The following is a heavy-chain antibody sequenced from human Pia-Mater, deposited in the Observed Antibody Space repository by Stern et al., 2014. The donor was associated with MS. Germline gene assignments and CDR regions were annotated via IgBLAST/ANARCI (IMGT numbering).Heavy chain of an antibody. D-gene: IGHD6-19*01. CDR1: GGSISSSSYY. CDR2: IHYSGST. V-gene: IGHV4-39*01. Sequence: VQLVESGPGLVKPSETLSLTCTVSGGSISSSSYYWGWIRQPPGKGLEWIGSIHYSGSTYYNPSLKSRVTISGDPSKNQFSLKLSSVTAADTAVYYCARHGQWLVRNWGQGTLVTVSS. CDR3: ARHGQWLVRN. J-gene: IGHJ4*02.